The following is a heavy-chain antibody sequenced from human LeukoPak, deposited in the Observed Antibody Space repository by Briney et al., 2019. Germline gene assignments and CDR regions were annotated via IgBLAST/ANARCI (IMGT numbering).Heavy chain of an antibody. CDR1: GGSFSGYY. V-gene: IGHV4-34*01. CDR3: ARARRVRRFYFDY. CDR2: INHSGST. D-gene: IGHD3-16*01. Sequence: SETLSLTCAVYGGSFSGYYWSWIRQPPGKGLEWIGEINHSGSTNYNPSLKSRVTISVDTSKNQFSLKLSSVTAADTAVYYCARARRVRRFYFDYWAREPWSPSPQ. J-gene: IGHJ4*02.